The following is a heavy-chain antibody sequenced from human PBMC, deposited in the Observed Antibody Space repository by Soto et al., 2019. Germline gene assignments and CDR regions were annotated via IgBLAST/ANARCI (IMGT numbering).Heavy chain of an antibody. CDR1: GGSIGSYY. D-gene: IGHD3-3*01. Sequence: SETLSLTCTVSGGSIGSYYWSWIRQPPGKGLEWIGYIYYSGSTNYNPSLKSRVTISVDTSKNQFSLKLSSVTAADTAVYYCARGIDFWSGYYIDSGFDPWGQGTLVTVSS. CDR2: IYYSGST. V-gene: IGHV4-59*01. J-gene: IGHJ5*02. CDR3: ARGIDFWSGYYIDSGFDP.